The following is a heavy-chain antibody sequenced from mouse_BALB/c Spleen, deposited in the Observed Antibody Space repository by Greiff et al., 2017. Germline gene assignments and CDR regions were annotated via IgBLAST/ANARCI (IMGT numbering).Heavy chain of an antibody. CDR1: GYSITSDYA. CDR2: ISYSGST. J-gene: IGHJ2*01. V-gene: IGHV3-2*02. Sequence: DVKLQESGPGLVKPSQSLSLTCTVTGYSITSDYAWNWIRQFPGNKLEWMGYISYSGSTSYNPSLKSRISITRDTSKNQFFLQLNSVTTEDTATYYCACDSSEYYFDYWGQGTTLTVSS. D-gene: IGHD3-2*01. CDR3: ACDSSEYYFDY.